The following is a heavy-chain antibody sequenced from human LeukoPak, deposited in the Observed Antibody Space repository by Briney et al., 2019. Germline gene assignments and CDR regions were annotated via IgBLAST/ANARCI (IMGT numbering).Heavy chain of an antibody. CDR3: ARDSVMTTVPPFDY. V-gene: IGHV4-38-2*02. CDR1: GYSISNGYY. CDR2: IYHSGST. J-gene: IGHJ4*02. Sequence: NSSETLSLTCTVSGYSISNGYYWGWIRQPPGKGLEWIGNIYHSGSTYYNPSLKSRVTISVDKAKNQFSLKLSTVTAADTAVYYCARDSVMTTVPPFDYWGQGTLVTVSS. D-gene: IGHD4-11*01.